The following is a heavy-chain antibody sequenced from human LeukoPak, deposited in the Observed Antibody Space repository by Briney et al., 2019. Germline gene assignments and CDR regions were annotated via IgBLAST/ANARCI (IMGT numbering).Heavy chain of an antibody. Sequence: GGSLTLSCAASGMTFPDTWLSWVRQAPGKGLDWVGRIKSNANGGPTEYAAPVKGRFTISRDESKKTLYLQMNSLKDEETAVYNCCTELAFWSAHPDHWGRGTLVTVSS. CDR1: GMTFPDTW. J-gene: IGHJ4*02. CDR2: IKSNANGGPT. D-gene: IGHD3-3*01. V-gene: IGHV3-15*01. CDR3: CTELAFWSAHPDH.